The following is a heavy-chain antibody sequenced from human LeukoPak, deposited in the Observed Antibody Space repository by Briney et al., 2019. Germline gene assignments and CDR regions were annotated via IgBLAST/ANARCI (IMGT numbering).Heavy chain of an antibody. CDR2: IKQDGSEK. J-gene: IGHJ4*02. Sequence: GGSLRLSCAASGFTFSNYWMSWVRQAPGKGLEWVANIKQDGSEKYYVDSVKGRFTVSRDNAKNSLYLQMNNLRAEDTSVYYCARDYRSSSGRSIDYWGQGALVTVSS. D-gene: IGHD6-6*01. CDR3: ARDYRSSSGRSIDY. V-gene: IGHV3-7*01. CDR1: GFTFSNYW.